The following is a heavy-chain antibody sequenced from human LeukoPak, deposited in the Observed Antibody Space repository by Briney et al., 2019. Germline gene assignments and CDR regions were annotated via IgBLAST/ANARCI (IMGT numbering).Heavy chain of an antibody. J-gene: IGHJ6*02. CDR2: IYYSGST. D-gene: IGHD4-23*01. V-gene: IGHV4-39*07. CDR1: GGSISSSSYY. CDR3: ARDARGNSDYYYGMDV. Sequence: SETLSLTCTVSGGSISSSSYYWGWIRQPPGKGLEWIGSIYYSGSTYYNPSLKSRVTISVDTSKNQFSLKLSSVTAADTAVYYCARDARGNSDYYYGMDVWGQGTTVTVSS.